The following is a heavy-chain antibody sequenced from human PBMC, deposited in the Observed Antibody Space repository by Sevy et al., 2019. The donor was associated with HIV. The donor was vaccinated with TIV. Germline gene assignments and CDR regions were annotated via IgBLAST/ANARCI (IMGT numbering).Heavy chain of an antibody. CDR2: ISHDGSYQ. CDR1: RFTFSTYD. J-gene: IGHJ4*02. D-gene: IGHD3-16*01. CDR3: AKGQGYDYIWGNERSEYYFDY. V-gene: IGHV3-30*18. Sequence: GGSLRLSCAASRFTFSTYDIHWVRQAPGKGLEWVAVISHDGSYQYYTDSVKGRFTISRDDSKNKAYLQMNSLRADDSGVYNCAKGQGYDYIWGNERSEYYFDYWGQGTLVTVSS.